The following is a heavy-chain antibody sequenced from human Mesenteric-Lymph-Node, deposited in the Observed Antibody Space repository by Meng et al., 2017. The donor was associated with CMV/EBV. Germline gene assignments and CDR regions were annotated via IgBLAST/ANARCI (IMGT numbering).Heavy chain of an antibody. CDR2: IYYSGNT. CDR3: ARDRAVAGTVYFDF. D-gene: IGHD6-19*01. Sequence: SETLSLTCTVSGGSISRSSYYWAWIRQPPGKGLEWIGSIYYSGNTYYNPSLKSRVTISVGTSKNQLSLKLNSMTAADTALYYCARDRAVAGTVYFDFWGQGTLVTVSS. CDR1: GGSISRSSYY. V-gene: IGHV4-39*07. J-gene: IGHJ4*02.